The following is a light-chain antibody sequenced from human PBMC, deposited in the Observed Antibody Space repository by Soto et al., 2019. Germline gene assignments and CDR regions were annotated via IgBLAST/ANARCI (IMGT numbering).Light chain of an antibody. V-gene: IGLV2-14*03. CDR2: DVS. Sequence: QSVLTQPASVSGSPGQSIAISCTGTSRDVGGFNYVSWYQQHPGKAPKFMIYDVSSRPSGVSDRFSGSKSGNTAPLTISGLQAEDEADYYCASYTTSSTYVFGTGTKVTVL. J-gene: IGLJ1*01. CDR1: SRDVGGFNY. CDR3: ASYTTSSTYV.